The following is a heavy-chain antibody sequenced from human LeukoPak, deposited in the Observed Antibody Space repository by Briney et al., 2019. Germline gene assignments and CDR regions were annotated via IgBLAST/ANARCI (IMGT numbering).Heavy chain of an antibody. V-gene: IGHV3-48*01. J-gene: IGHJ4*02. CDR2: ISSSSSTI. CDR1: GFTFSSYS. Sequence: GGALRLSCAASGFTFSSYSMNWGRQAPGKGLEWVSYISSSSSTIYYADSVKSRFTISRDNAKTSLYLQMNSLRAEDTAVYYCARDSSGYFDYWGQGTLVTVSS. CDR3: ARDSSGYFDY. D-gene: IGHD3-22*01.